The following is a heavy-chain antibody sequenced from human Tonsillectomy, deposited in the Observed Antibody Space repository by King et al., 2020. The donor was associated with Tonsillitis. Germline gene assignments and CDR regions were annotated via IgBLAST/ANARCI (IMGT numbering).Heavy chain of an antibody. CDR2: IRRKAYGGTT. D-gene: IGHD6-13*01. J-gene: IGHJ4*02. CDR3: TRGGSAGNYVDY. CDR1: GFTFGDYA. Sequence: VQLVESGGGLVQPGRPLRLSCTASGFTFGDYAMSWFRQAPGKGLEWVGFIRRKAYGGTTEYAASVKGRFTISRDESKSIAYLQMNSLKTEDTAVYYCTRGGSAGNYVDYWGQGTLVTVSS. V-gene: IGHV3-49*03.